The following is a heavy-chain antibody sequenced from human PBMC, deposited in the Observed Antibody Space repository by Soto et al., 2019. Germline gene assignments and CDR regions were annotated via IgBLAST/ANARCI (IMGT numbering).Heavy chain of an antibody. D-gene: IGHD6-19*01. J-gene: IGHJ5*02. CDR2: IFQSGST. CDR1: GGTIRSPDW. Sequence: SETLSLTCVVSGGTIRSPDWWTWVRQPPGKGLEWIGEIFQSGSTNYTPSLESRVTISLDKSKNQFSLTLTSVTAADTAVYFCARGRGRYSSGWSWFDPWGQGILVTVSS. CDR3: ARGRGRYSSGWSWFDP. V-gene: IGHV4-4*02.